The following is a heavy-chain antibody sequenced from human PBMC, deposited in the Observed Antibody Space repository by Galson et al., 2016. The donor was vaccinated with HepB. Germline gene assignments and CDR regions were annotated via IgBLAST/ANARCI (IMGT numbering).Heavy chain of an antibody. CDR2: ISYDDTNK. CDR3: ARDISYRGGPTGH. CDR1: GFTFSSYA. J-gene: IGHJ4*02. D-gene: IGHD2-15*01. V-gene: IGHV3-30-3*01. Sequence: SLRLSCATSGFTFSSYAMHWVRQAPGKGLEWVAVISYDDTNKNYGDSVKGRFTISRDNSKDTLYLNMSSLRAEDTAIYYCARDISYRGGPTGHWGQGTLVTVSS.